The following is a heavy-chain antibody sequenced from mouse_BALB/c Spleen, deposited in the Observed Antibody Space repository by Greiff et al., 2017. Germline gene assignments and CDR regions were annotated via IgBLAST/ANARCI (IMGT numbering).Heavy chain of an antibody. CDR1: GYTFSSYW. D-gene: IGHD2-4*01. V-gene: IGHV1-9*01. J-gene: IGHJ4*01. Sequence: SGAELMKPGASVKISCKATGYTFSSYWIEWVKQRPGHGLEWIGEILPGSGSTNYNEKFKGKATFTADTSSNTAYMQLSSLTSEDSAVYYCARVITDYYAMDYWGQGTSVTVSS. CDR2: ILPGSGST. CDR3: ARVITDYYAMDY.